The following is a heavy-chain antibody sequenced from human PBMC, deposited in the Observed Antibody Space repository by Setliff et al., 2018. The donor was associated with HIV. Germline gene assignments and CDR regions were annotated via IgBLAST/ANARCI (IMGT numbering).Heavy chain of an antibody. CDR3: AREGVGYNPFYYYGMDV. D-gene: IGHD5-12*01. Sequence: SETLSLTCTVSGGSISSGGYYWGWIRQHPGKGLEWIGHIYYTEITYYNPSLRSRLTISLDTSKNQFSLKLSSVTAADTAVYFCAREGVGYNPFYYYGMDVWGQGTTVTVSS. V-gene: IGHV4-31*03. CDR1: GGSISSGGYY. J-gene: IGHJ6*02. CDR2: IYYTEIT.